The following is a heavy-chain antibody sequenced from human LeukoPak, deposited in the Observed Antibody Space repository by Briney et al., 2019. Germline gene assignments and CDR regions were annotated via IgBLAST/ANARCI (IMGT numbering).Heavy chain of an antibody. CDR1: GFTFSSYA. CDR3: AKAGGSVRYYYYMDV. CDR2: ISGSGGST. J-gene: IGHJ6*03. V-gene: IGHV3-23*01. Sequence: PGGSLRLSCAASGFTFSSYAMSWVRQAPGKGLEWVSAISGSGGSTYYADSVKGRFTISRDNSKNTLYLQMNSLRAEDTAVYYCAKAGGSVRYYYYMDVWGKGTTVTVSS. D-gene: IGHD5/OR15-5a*01.